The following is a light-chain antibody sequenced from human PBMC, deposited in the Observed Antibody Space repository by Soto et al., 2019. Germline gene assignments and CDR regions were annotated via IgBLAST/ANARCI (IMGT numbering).Light chain of an antibody. CDR1: QSVSSD. V-gene: IGKV3-15*01. Sequence: EIVMTQSRATLSVSPGERATLSCRASQSVSSDLAWYQQKPGQAPRLLTYGASTRATGIPARFSGSGSGTEFTLTISSLQSEDFAVYYCQQYNKWPWTFGQGTKVDI. CDR3: QQYNKWPWT. J-gene: IGKJ1*01. CDR2: GAS.